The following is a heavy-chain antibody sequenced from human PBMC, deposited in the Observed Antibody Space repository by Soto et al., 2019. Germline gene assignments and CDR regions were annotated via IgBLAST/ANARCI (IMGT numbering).Heavy chain of an antibody. CDR2: IYYSGST. J-gene: IGHJ6*02. CDR3: ARVPCTTGVCSPYCPSRMDV. V-gene: IGHV4-31*03. CDR1: GGSISSGGYY. Sequence: QVQLQESGPGLVKPSQTLSLTCTVSGGSISSGGYYWSWIRQHPGKGLEWIGYIYYSGSTYYNPSTTRRGTRHVAKPKTPVPLELRPVPAADPAVYYCARVPCTTGVCSPYCPSRMDVWGQGTTVPVSS. D-gene: IGHD2-8*01.